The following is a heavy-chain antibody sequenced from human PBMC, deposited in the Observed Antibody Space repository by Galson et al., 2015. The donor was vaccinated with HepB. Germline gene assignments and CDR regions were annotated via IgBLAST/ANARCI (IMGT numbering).Heavy chain of an antibody. V-gene: IGHV3-49*04. Sequence: SLRLSCAGSGFTFGDYAVSWVRQAPGKGLEWVGFITSRTYGGTTEYVASVKGRFTISRDDSKSIAYLQMNSLKSEDTAVYYCSRSVSGSNYYYAGDWGQGTLVSVSS. D-gene: IGHD3-10*01. CDR3: SRSVSGSNYYYAGD. CDR1: GFTFGDYA. CDR2: ITSRTYGGTT. J-gene: IGHJ4*02.